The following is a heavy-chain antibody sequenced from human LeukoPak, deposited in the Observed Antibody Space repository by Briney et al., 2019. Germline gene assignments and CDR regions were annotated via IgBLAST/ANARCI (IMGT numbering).Heavy chain of an antibody. J-gene: IGHJ5*02. CDR2: INHSGIT. D-gene: IGHD2-2*01. Sequence: SETLSPTCAVYGGSFSGYFWTWIRQPPGKGLEWIGEINHSGITNYNPSLKSRVTMSVDTSNNQFSLNLNSVTAADTAAYYCARALTEFCSSTGCYGNWFDPWGQGTLVTVSP. CDR3: ARALTEFCSSTGCYGNWFDP. V-gene: IGHV4-34*01. CDR1: GGSFSGYF.